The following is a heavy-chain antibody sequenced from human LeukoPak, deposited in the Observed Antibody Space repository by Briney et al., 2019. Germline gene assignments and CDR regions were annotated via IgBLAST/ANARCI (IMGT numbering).Heavy chain of an antibody. CDR3: ARPVPSRLGWFDP. V-gene: IGHV4-39*01. J-gene: IGHJ5*02. Sequence: SETLSLTCTVSGGSISSSSYYWGWIRQPPGKGLEWIGSIYYSGSTYYNPSLKSRVSISVHTSKNQFSLKLRSVTAADTAVYYCARPVPSRLGWFDPWGQGTLVTVSS. D-gene: IGHD1-1*01. CDR2: IYYSGST. CDR1: GGSISSSSYY.